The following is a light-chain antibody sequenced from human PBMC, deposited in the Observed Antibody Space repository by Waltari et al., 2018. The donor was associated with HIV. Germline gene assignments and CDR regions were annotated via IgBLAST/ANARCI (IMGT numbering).Light chain of an antibody. CDR2: WAS. J-gene: IGKJ4*01. Sequence: DIEMTQSPDSLAVSLGERATIHCKSSQSVLYNSNNKNYLAWYQRKPGQPPKLLIYWASTRESGVPDRFSGSGSGTDFTLTISSLQAEDVAVYYCQQYYGTPLTFGGGTKVEIK. V-gene: IGKV4-1*01. CDR3: QQYYGTPLT. CDR1: QSVLYNSNNKNY.